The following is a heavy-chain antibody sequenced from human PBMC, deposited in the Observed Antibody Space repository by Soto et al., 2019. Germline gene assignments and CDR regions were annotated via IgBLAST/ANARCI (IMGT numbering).Heavy chain of an antibody. D-gene: IGHD2-21*01. CDR1: GGTFSSYA. Sequence: SVKVSCKASGGTFSSYAISWVRQAPGQGLEWMGGIIPIFGTANYAQKFQGRVTITADESTSTACMELSSLRSEDTAVYYCARELYSCGAECPYYMDYWGQGTPVTVSS. V-gene: IGHV1-69*13. J-gene: IGHJ4*02. CDR2: IIPIFGTA. CDR3: ARELYSCGAECPYYMDY.